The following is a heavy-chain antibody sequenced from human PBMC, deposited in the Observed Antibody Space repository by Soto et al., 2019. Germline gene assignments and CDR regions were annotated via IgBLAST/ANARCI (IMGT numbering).Heavy chain of an antibody. D-gene: IGHD2-8*01. CDR3: AKNGQPPYYYYGLDV. CDR1: GYTFTRYG. V-gene: IGHV1-18*01. J-gene: IGHJ6*02. Sequence: VASVKVSCMASGYTFTRYGISWVRQAPGQGLEWMGWISGYNGDTNYAQKFQDRVSMTIDTSTGTAYMELRSLTSDDTAIYYCAKNGQPPYYYYGLDVWGQGTKVTVSS. CDR2: ISGYNGDT.